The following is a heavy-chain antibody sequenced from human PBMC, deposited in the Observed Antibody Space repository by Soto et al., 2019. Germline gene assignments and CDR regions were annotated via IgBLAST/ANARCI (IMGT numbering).Heavy chain of an antibody. J-gene: IGHJ6*03. CDR3: ARAAFSNIKPYYYYCYMDV. CDR1: GGSISSYS. V-gene: IGHV4-59*01. D-gene: IGHD4-4*01. Sequence: SETLSLTCTVSGGSISSYSWSWIRQPPGKGLEWIGYIYYSGSTNYNPSLKSRVTISVDTSQNQFSLNLSSVTAADTAVYYCARAAFSNIKPYYYYCYMDVWSKGTTVTVXS. CDR2: IYYSGST.